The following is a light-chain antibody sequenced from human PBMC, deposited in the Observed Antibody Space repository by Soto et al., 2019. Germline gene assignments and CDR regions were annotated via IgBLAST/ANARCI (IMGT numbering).Light chain of an antibody. Sequence: QSALTHPASVSCSPGHSITISFIGTISYICPYNYVSWYQQHPEKAPKLILYEVTNRPSGSSYRFSCSKSGNASFLNISLLQAEDEADYYCSSYSSSATPYVFGTGTKVTV. CDR1: ISYICPYNY. CDR2: EVT. CDR3: SSYSSSATPYV. J-gene: IGLJ1*01. V-gene: IGLV2-14*01.